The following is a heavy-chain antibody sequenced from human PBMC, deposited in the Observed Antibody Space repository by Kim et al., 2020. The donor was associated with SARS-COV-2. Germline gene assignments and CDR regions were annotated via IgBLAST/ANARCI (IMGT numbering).Heavy chain of an antibody. D-gene: IGHD2-21*02. Sequence: SVKGRLTISRDSAKNSVSLQMNSFRAEGTAVYYCAGDALGDSGVYCWFGCWGQGTLVTVSS. V-gene: IGHV3-11*06. J-gene: IGHJ4*02. CDR3: AGDALGDSGVYCWFGC.